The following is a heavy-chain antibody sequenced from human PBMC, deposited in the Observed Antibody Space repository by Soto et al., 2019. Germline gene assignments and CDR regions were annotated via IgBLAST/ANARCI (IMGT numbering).Heavy chain of an antibody. V-gene: IGHV1-69*01. D-gene: IGHD2-15*01. Sequence: QVQLVQSGAEVKKPGSSVKVSCKASGGTFSSYAISWVRQAPGQGLEWMGGIIPIFGTANYAQKFQGRVTITAEESTSTAYMERSRLRSEDTAVYYCAREGSGSGGSCDSGYYYGMDVWGQGPTVTVSS. CDR2: IIPIFGTA. CDR3: AREGSGSGGSCDSGYYYGMDV. CDR1: GGTFSSYA. J-gene: IGHJ6*02.